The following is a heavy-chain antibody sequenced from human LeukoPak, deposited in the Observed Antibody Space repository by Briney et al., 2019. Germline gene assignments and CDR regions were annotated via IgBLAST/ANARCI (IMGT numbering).Heavy chain of an antibody. V-gene: IGHV3-48*04. CDR1: GFTFGSYS. CDR2: ISSSGSTI. CDR3: ARQEVVYGAPAGFHN. D-gene: IGHD4-17*01. Sequence: GGSLRLSCAGSGFTFGSYSMNWVRQAPGKGLEWVSYISSSGSTIYHADSVKGRFTISRDNAKNALYLQMNSLRAEDTAVYYCARQEVVYGAPAGFHNWGQGTLVTVSS. J-gene: IGHJ4*02.